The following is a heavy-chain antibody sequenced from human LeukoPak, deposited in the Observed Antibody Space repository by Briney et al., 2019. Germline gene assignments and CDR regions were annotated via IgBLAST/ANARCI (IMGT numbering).Heavy chain of an antibody. J-gene: IGHJ4*02. V-gene: IGHV4-59*01. CDR2: IYYSGST. CDR3: ARVPSESLDFDY. Sequence: SETLSLTCAVSGGCISSYYWSWIRQPPGKGLEWIGFIYYSGSTNYNPSLKSRGTISVDKTKNQFSLKLSSVTAADTAVYYCARVPSESLDFDYWGQGTLVTVSS. CDR1: GGCISSYY.